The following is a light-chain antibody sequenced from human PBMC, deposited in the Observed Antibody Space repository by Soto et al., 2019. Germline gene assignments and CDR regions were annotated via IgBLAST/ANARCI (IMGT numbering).Light chain of an antibody. CDR2: GND. J-gene: IGLJ1*01. V-gene: IGLV1-40*01. Sequence: QSVLTQPPSVSGAPGQRVTISCTGSSSNIGAGYDVHWYQQLPGTAPKLLIYGNDQRPSGVPDRFSGSKSATSASLAITGLQSEDEADYYCAAWDDRMNGYVFGSGTKVTVL. CDR3: AAWDDRMNGYV. CDR1: SSNIGAGYD.